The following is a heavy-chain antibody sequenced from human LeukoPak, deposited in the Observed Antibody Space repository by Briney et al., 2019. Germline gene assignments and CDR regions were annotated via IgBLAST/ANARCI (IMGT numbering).Heavy chain of an antibody. Sequence: GGSLRLSCAASGFTVSSNYMSWVRQAPGKGLEWVSVIYSSSSTYYADSVKGRFTISRHNSKNTLYLQMNSLRAEDTAVYYCARGGIAAAGPESDFDYWGQGTLVTVSS. CDR2: IYSSSST. D-gene: IGHD6-13*01. J-gene: IGHJ4*02. CDR3: ARGGIAAAGPESDFDY. CDR1: GFTVSSNY. V-gene: IGHV3-53*04.